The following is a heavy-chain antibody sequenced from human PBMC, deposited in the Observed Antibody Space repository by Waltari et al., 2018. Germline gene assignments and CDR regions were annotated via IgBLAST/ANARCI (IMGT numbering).Heavy chain of an antibody. CDR2: ISYDGSKR. J-gene: IGHJ4*02. Sequence: VQLVQSGGGVVQHGRSLRLSCEAAGLTSGSYVMHWVRQAPGKGLEWLAVISYDGSKRDHAESVKGRFTISRDNSKNTLYLQMNSLRVEDTAVYYCAKDRDRWDNTYYFDYWGQGTLVTVSS. D-gene: IGHD3-16*02. CDR3: AKDRDRWDNTYYFDY. CDR1: GLTSGSYV. V-gene: IGHV3-30*18.